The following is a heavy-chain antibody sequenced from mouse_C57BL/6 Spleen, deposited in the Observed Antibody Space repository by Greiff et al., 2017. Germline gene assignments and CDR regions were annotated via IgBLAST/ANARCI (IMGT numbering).Heavy chain of an antibody. CDR1: GFTFSDYG. CDR2: ISSGSSTI. J-gene: IGHJ4*01. D-gene: IGHD2-5*01. V-gene: IGHV5-17*01. Sequence: EVKLVESGGGLVKPGGSLKLSCAASGFTFSDYGMHWVRQAPEKGLEWVAYISSGSSTIYYADTVKGRFTISRDNAKNTLFLQMTSLRSEDTAMYYCARDYSNLYYYAMDYWGQGTSFTVSS. CDR3: ARDYSNLYYYAMDY.